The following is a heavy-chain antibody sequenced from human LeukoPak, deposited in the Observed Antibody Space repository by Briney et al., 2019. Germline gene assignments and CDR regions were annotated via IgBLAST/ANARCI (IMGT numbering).Heavy chain of an antibody. CDR3: ANTLYNWNYYAFDI. D-gene: IGHD1-7*01. V-gene: IGHV3-30*02. CDR2: IRYDGSNK. CDR1: GFTFSSYG. J-gene: IGHJ3*02. Sequence: PGGSLRLSCAASGFTFSSYGMHWVRQAPGKGLEWVAFIRYDGSNKYYADSVKGRFTISRDNSKNTLYLQMNSLRAEDTAVYYCANTLYNWNYYAFDIWGQGTMVTVSS.